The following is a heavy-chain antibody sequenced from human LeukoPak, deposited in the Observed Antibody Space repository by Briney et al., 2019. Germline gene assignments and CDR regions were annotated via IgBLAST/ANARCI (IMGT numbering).Heavy chain of an antibody. Sequence: SETLSLTCTVSAGSITSDDSYWSWIRQPPGKGLEWIGYIYHSGTAYYNPSLKSRVTISVDTSKNQFSLKLSSVTAADTAVYYCARGGAVAGKIDYWGQGTLVTVSS. J-gene: IGHJ4*02. CDR2: IYHSGTA. CDR3: ARGGAVAGKIDY. CDR1: AGSITSDDSY. D-gene: IGHD6-19*01. V-gene: IGHV4-61*08.